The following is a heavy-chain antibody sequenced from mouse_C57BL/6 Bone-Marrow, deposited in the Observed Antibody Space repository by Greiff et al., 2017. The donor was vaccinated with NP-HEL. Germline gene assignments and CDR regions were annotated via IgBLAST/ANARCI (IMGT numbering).Heavy chain of an antibody. D-gene: IGHD1-1*01. J-gene: IGHJ4*01. V-gene: IGHV14-4*01. CDR3: TTRGYGSSYYYYAMDY. CDR2: IDPENGDT. CDR1: GFNITDDY. Sequence: EVQLQQSGAELVRPGASVKLSCTASGFNITDDYMHWVKQRPEQGLEWIGWIDPENGDTEYASKFQGKATITADTSSNTAYLQLSSLTSEDTAVYYCTTRGYGSSYYYYAMDYWGQGTSVTVSS.